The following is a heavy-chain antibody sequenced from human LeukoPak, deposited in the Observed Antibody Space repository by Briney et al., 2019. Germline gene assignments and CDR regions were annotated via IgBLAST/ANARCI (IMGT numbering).Heavy chain of an antibody. Sequence: PGGSLRLSCAASGFTFSSYAMSWVRQAPGKGLEWVSAISGSGGGTYYADSVKGRFTISRDNSRNTLYLQMNSLRAEDTAVYYCAKDLALWFGENGYWGQGTLVTVSS. V-gene: IGHV3-23*01. J-gene: IGHJ4*02. CDR2: ISGSGGGT. CDR3: AKDLALWFGENGY. CDR1: GFTFSSYA. D-gene: IGHD3-10*01.